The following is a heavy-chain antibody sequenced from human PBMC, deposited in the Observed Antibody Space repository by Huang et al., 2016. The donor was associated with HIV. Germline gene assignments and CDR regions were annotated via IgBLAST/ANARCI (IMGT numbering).Heavy chain of an antibody. CDR2: ISNRGGRT. D-gene: IGHD3-10*01. J-gene: IGHJ2*01. Sequence: EVQLLESGGGLVQHGGSLRLSCAAYGFTFSNYAMSWVRQAPGKGLEWVSAISNRGGRTYYADSVKGRFTISRDNSKNTLYLQMNRLRAEDTAVYYCAKDHYFGSGNYWYFDLWGRGTLVTVSS. CDR3: AKDHYFGSGNYWYFDL. CDR1: GFTFSNYA. V-gene: IGHV3-23*01.